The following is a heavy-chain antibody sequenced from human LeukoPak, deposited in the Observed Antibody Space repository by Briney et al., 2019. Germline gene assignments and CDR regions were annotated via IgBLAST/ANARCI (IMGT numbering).Heavy chain of an antibody. CDR2: IYYSGST. CDR1: GGSVSSGSYY. J-gene: IGHJ4*02. D-gene: IGHD6-19*01. Sequence: PSETLSLTCTVSGGSVSSGSYYWSWIRQPPGKGLEWIASIYYSGSTYYNLSLKSRVTISVDTSRNQFSLKLSSVTAADTAVYYCASLAVAGLSEGYWGQGTLVIVSS. V-gene: IGHV4-39*01. CDR3: ASLAVAGLSEGY.